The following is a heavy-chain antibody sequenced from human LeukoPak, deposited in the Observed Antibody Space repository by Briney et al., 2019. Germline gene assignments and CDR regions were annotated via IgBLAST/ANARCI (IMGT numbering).Heavy chain of an antibody. Sequence: SETLSLTCTVSGGSISSYYWSWIRQPPGKGLEWIGCIYYSGSTNYNPSLSSRVTISLDTSKNEFSLKVSSVTAADTAVYYCARSMVQGIITGVFDYWGQGTLVTVSS. D-gene: IGHD3-10*01. V-gene: IGHV4-59*08. J-gene: IGHJ4*02. CDR3: ARSMVQGIITGVFDY. CDR1: GGSISSYY. CDR2: IYYSGST.